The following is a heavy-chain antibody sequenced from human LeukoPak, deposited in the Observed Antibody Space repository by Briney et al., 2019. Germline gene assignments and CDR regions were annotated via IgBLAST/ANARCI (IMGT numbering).Heavy chain of an antibody. Sequence: PGGSLRLSCAASGFTFSSYALHWVRQAPGKGLEWVAVISYDGSNKYYVDSVKGRFTISRDNSKNTLSLQMNSLRAEDTAVYYCARGARKGDDYGGFFDYWGQGTLVIVSS. V-gene: IGHV3-30*04. CDR2: ISYDGSNK. CDR1: GFTFSSYA. D-gene: IGHD4-23*01. CDR3: ARGARKGDDYGGFFDY. J-gene: IGHJ4*02.